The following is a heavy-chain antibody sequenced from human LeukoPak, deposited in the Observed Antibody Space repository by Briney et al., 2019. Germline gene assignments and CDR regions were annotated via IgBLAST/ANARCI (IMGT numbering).Heavy chain of an antibody. CDR3: ARWRGRAARHFDY. V-gene: IGHV4-59*01. Sequence: PSETLSLTCTVSGGSISSYYWSWIRQPPGKGLEWIGYIYYSGSTNYNPSLKSRVTISVDTSKNQFSLKLSSVTAADTAVYYCARWRGRAARHFDYWGQGTLVTLSS. J-gene: IGHJ4*02. CDR1: GGSISSYY. D-gene: IGHD6-6*01. CDR2: IYYSGST.